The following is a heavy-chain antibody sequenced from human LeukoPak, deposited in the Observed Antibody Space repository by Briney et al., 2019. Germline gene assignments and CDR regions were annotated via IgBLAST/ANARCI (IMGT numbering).Heavy chain of an antibody. CDR2: IYTSGST. CDR1: GGSISSYY. V-gene: IGHV4-4*07. D-gene: IGHD1-26*01. J-gene: IGHJ4*02. CDR3: AREDFIVGAKGFAY. Sequence: SETLSLTCTVSGGSISSYYWSWIRQPAGKGLEWIGRIYTSGSTNYNPSLKSRVTMSVDTSKNQLSLKLSSVTAADTAVYYCAREDFIVGAKGFAYWGQGTLVTVSS.